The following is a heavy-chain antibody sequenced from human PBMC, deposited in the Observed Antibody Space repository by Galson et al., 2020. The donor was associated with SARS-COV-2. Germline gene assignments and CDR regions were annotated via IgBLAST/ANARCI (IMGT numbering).Heavy chain of an antibody. CDR2: INPNSGGT. D-gene: IGHD2-2*01. J-gene: IGHJ4*02. V-gene: IGHV1-2*02. CDR1: GYTFTGYY. Sequence: ASVKVSCKASGYTFTGYYMHWVRQAPGQGLEWMGWINPNSGGTNYAQKFQGRVTMTRDTSISTAYMELSRLRSDDTAVYYCARDHPLWTLRGYQFDYWGQGTLVTVSS. CDR3: ARDHPLWTLRGYQFDY.